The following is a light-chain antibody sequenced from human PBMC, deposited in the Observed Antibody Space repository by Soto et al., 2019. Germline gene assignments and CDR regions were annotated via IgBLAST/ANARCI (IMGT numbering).Light chain of an antibody. CDR3: SSYTSSTTLV. CDR1: SSDVGGYNH. V-gene: IGLV2-14*03. CDR2: DVS. J-gene: IGLJ2*01. Sequence: QSALTQPASVSGSPGQSITISCTGTSSDVGGYNHVSWYQQHPGKAPKLMIYDVSNRPSGVSNRFSGSKSGNTASLTISGLQADDEADYYCSSYTSSTTLVFGGGPKLTVL.